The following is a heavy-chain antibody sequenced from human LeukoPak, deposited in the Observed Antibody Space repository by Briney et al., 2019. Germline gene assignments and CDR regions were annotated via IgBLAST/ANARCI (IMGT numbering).Heavy chain of an antibody. CDR1: GFTFSSYA. CDR2: ISGSGGST. J-gene: IGHJ4*02. V-gene: IGHV3-23*01. D-gene: IGHD3-9*01. CDR3: AKGATPRLRFFDWFAAPDY. Sequence: GGSLRLSCAASGFTFSSYAMSWVRQAPGKGLEWVSAISGSGGSTYYADSVKGRFTIFRDNSKNTVYLQMNSLSAEDTAVYYCAKGATPRLRFFDWFAAPDYWGQGTLVTVSS.